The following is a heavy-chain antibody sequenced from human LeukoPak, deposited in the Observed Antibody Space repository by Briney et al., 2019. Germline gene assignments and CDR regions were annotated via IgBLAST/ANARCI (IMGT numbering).Heavy chain of an antibody. J-gene: IGHJ4*01. D-gene: IGHD6-19*01. CDR3: ARLKHTGWQYYFDY. V-gene: IGHV4-59*01. Sequence: LETPSLTCTVSGGSLNHYYWSWIRQPPGKGLEYLGYIFYIGTTHYNPSLRRQVTMSVDTSQNQFSLNLASVTPADTAVYFCARLKHTGWQYYFDYWGPGIVVTVSS. CDR2: IFYIGTT. CDR1: GGSLNHYY.